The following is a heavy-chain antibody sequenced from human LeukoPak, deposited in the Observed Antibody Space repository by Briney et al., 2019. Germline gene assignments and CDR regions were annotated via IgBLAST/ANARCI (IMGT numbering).Heavy chain of an antibody. CDR3: ARHSYDSSDFHYMDV. CDR2: IYPDDSDT. CDR1: GYSFTSYW. J-gene: IGHJ6*03. D-gene: IGHD3-22*01. V-gene: IGHV5-51*01. Sequence: GESLKISCKGSGYSFTSYWIGWVRQMPGKGLEWMGIIYPDDSDTRYSPSFQGQVTISADKSINTAYLQWSTLRASDTAIYYCARHSYDSSDFHYMDVWGKGTTVTISS.